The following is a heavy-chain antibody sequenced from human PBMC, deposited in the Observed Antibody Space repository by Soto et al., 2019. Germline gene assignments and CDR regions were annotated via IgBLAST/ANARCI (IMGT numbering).Heavy chain of an antibody. CDR3: ARDRGGVVPAAMSVSRNGKYYYYGMDV. V-gene: IGHV1-69*01. CDR2: IIPIFGTA. CDR1: GGTFSSYA. D-gene: IGHD2-2*01. Sequence: QVQLVQSGAEVKKPGSSVKVSCKASGGTFSSYAISWVRQAPGQGLEWMGGIIPIFGTANYAQKFQGRVTITADESTSTAYMELSSLRSEDTAVYYCARDRGGVVPAAMSVSRNGKYYYYGMDVWGQGTTVTVSS. J-gene: IGHJ6*02.